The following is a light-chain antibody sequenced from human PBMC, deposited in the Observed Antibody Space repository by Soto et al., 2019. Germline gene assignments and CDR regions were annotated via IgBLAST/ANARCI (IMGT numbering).Light chain of an antibody. CDR1: SSDVGGYNY. V-gene: IGLV2-8*01. CDR3: SSYAGTHVV. Sequence: QPVLTQPPSASGAPGQAVAISRTCTSSDVGGYNYVSWYQQYPGKAPKLMIYDVTKRPSGVPDRFSGSKSGNTASLTVSGLQAEDEADYYCSSYAGTHVVFGTGTRSPS. CDR2: DVT. J-gene: IGLJ1*01.